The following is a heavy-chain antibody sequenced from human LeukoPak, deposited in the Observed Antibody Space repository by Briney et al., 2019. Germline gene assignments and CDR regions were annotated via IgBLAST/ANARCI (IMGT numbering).Heavy chain of an antibody. V-gene: IGHV3-23*01. CDR1: GYTFSSYA. J-gene: IGHJ4*02. CDR3: AKLPGSYSSSLIDY. CDR2: ISGSGGST. Sequence: PGGSLRLSCAASGYTFSSYAMSWVRQAPGKGLEWVSAISGSGGSTYYADSVEGRFTISRDNSKNTLYLQMNSLRAEDTAVYYCAKLPGSYSSSLIDYWGQGTLVTVSS. D-gene: IGHD6-6*01.